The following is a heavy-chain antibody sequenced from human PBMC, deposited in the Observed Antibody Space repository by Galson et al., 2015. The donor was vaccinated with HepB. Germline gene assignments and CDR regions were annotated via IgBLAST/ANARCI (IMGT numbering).Heavy chain of an antibody. D-gene: IGHD3-16*01. V-gene: IGHV1-2*02. CDR3: ARDQGFIITSEGVVDYRLDP. J-gene: IGHJ5*02. CDR1: GYTFTGYF. CDR2: INPNSGGT. Sequence: SVKVSCKASGYTFTGYFMHWVRQAPGQGLEWMGWINPNSGGTKYAQKFQGRVTLTRDTSVKTVYMDLSRLTSDDTAVYYCARDQGFIITSEGVVDYRLDPWGRGTLVTVSS.